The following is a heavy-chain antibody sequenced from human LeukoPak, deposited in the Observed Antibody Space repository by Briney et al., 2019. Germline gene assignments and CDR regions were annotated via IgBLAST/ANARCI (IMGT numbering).Heavy chain of an antibody. V-gene: IGHV4-4*02. CDR2: IYHSGST. CDR1: GGSIGSGNW. D-gene: IGHD6-19*01. J-gene: IGHJ5*02. Sequence: SETLSLTCVVSGGSIGSGNWWSWVRQPPGKGLEWFGEIYHSGSTNYNSSLKSRVTISVDKSKNQFSLKLSSVTAADTAMYYCARGGTTVAGTFWFDPWGQGTLVTVSS. CDR3: ARGGTTVAGTFWFDP.